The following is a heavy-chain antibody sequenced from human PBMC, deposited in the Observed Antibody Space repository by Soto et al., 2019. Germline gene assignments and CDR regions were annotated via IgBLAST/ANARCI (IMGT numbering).Heavy chain of an antibody. D-gene: IGHD2-21*02. CDR2: IKQDGSEK. CDR1: GFTFSNYW. V-gene: IGHV3-7*05. Sequence: PGGSLRLSCAASGFTFSNYWMSWVRQAPGKGLEWVANIKQDGSEKYYVDSVKGRFTISRDNAKNSLYLQMNSLRAEDTAVYFYGKFCGCDCYSEGYYYYGLYVCGQGTTVTVS. J-gene: IGHJ6*02. CDR3: GKFCGCDCYSEGYYYYGLYV.